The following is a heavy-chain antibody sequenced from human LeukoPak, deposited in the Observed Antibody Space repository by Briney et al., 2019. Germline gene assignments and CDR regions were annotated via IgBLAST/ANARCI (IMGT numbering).Heavy chain of an antibody. V-gene: IGHV4-4*07. CDR1: GGSSSGDF. D-gene: IGHD2-21*02. CDR3: ARDDPARVTASLDY. CDR2: IHTSGST. J-gene: IGHJ4*02. Sequence: SETLSLTCTFSGGSSSGDFWSWIRQPAGKGLEWIGRIHTSGSTNYNPSLMSRASMSVDTSNNQFSLHLTSVTAADTAVYYCARDDPARVTASLDYWGQGTLVTVSS.